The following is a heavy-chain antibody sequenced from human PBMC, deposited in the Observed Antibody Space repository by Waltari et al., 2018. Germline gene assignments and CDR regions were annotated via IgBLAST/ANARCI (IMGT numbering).Heavy chain of an antibody. CDR3: ARESGRDYYLDY. Sequence: QLQLQESGPGLVKPSETLSLTCTVSGGSISSSVYYWGWIRQSPGQGLEWIGIIHYSGSTHYNPSLISRVTISVDTSKNHFSLELSSVTAADTAVYYCARESGRDYYLDYWGQGTLVTVSS. V-gene: IGHV4-39*07. D-gene: IGHD3-10*01. CDR1: GGSISSSVYY. J-gene: IGHJ4*02. CDR2: IHYSGST.